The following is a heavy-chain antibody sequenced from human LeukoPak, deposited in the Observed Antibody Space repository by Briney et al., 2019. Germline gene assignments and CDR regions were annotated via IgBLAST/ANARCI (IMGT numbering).Heavy chain of an antibody. J-gene: IGHJ3*02. Sequence: PSETLSLTCTVSGGSISRSTYYWGWVRQPPGKGLEWIGSIYYSVSTYYSPFLESRVTISVDTSKNQFSLKLSSVTAADTAVYYCARDRWEPLRGPMRFDIWGQGTMVTVSS. D-gene: IGHD1-26*01. CDR2: IYYSVST. CDR3: ARDRWEPLRGPMRFDI. CDR1: GGSISRSTYY. V-gene: IGHV4-39*07.